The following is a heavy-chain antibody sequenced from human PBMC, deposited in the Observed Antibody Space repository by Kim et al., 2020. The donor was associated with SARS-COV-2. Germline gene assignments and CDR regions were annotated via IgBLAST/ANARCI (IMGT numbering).Heavy chain of an antibody. V-gene: IGHV3-30*01. D-gene: IGHD2-2*01. CDR2: SNK. Sequence: SNKYYADSVKGRLTISRDNSKNTLYLQMNSLRAEDTAVYYCARDVGSSMDVWGQGTTVTVSS. J-gene: IGHJ6*02. CDR3: ARDVGSSMDV.